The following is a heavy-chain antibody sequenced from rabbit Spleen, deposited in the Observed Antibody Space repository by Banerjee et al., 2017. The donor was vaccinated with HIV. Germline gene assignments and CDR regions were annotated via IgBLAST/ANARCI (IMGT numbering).Heavy chain of an antibody. D-gene: IGHD4-1*01. J-gene: IGHJ4*01. Sequence: QEQLVESGGGLVQPGGSLKLSCKVSGFDLSNYGVSWVRQAPGKGLEWIGYIDPIFSSTHYATWAKGRFTISRASWTTVTLQMTSLTAADTASYFCARDLAGVIGWNFNLWGPGTLVTVS. CDR2: IDPIFSST. V-gene: IGHV1S45*01. CDR1: GFDLSNYG. CDR3: ARDLAGVIGWNFNL.